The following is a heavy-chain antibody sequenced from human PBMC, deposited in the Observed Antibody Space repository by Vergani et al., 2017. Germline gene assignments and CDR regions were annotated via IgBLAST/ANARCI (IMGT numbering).Heavy chain of an antibody. J-gene: IGHJ4*02. CDR2: IKQDGSEK. Sequence: EVQLVESGGGSVQPGGSLRLSCAASGFIFSSYWMSWVRQAPGKGLEWVANIKQDGSEKYYVDSVKGRFTISRDNAKNSLYLQMSSLRAEDTAVYYCAREEGATNYWGQGTLVTVSS. CDR3: AREEGATNY. CDR1: GFIFSSYW. V-gene: IGHV3-7*03. D-gene: IGHD1-26*01.